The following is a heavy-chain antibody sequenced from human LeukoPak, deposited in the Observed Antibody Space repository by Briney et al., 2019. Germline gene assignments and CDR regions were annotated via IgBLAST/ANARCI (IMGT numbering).Heavy chain of an antibody. CDR2: INPSGGST. V-gene: IGHV1-46*01. Sequence: ASVKVSCKASGYTFTSYYMHWVRQAPGQGLEWMGIINPSGGSTSYAQKFQGRVTMTRDTSTSTVYMELSSLRSEDTAVYYCARSGSTSCYKPNCYYYYYMDVWGKGTTVTISS. D-gene: IGHD2-2*02. J-gene: IGHJ6*03. CDR3: ARSGSTSCYKPNCYYYYYMDV. CDR1: GYTFTSYY.